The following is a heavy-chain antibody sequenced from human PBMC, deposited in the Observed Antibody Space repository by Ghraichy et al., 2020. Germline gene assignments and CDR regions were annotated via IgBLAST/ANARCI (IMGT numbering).Heavy chain of an antibody. J-gene: IGHJ4*02. Sequence: APVKVSCKASGYTFIGYYIHWVRQAPGQGLEWMGWISPNNGDTTYAQQYEGRVTLTRDTSISTAYMELSSLRSDDTATYFCARDRTGRYSYGLAYWGQGAQVTVSS. CDR1: GYTFIGYY. CDR3: ARDRTGRYSYGLAY. CDR2: ISPNNGDT. D-gene: IGHD5-18*01. V-gene: IGHV1-2*02.